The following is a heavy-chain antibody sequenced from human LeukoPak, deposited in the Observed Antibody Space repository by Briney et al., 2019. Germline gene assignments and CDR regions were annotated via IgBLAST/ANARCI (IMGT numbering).Heavy chain of an antibody. Sequence: PSDTLSLTCTVSGGSISSHHWSWIRQPPGKGLEWIGYIYYSGNTNYNPSLKSRVTISVDTSKTQFSLKLSSVTAADTAVYYCARHRLLGGDILWGQGTLVTVS. CDR2: IYYSGNT. J-gene: IGHJ4*02. V-gene: IGHV4-59*08. CDR1: GGSISSHH. CDR3: ARHRLLGGDIL. D-gene: IGHD5-12*01.